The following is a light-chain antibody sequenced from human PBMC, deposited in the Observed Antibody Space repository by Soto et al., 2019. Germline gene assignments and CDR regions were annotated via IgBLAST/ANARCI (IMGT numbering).Light chain of an antibody. CDR3: QQYNSYPLT. J-gene: IGKJ1*01. Sequence: DIQMTQSPSTLSASVGDRVTITCRASQSISSWLAWYQQKPGKAPKLLIYKASNLESGVPSTFSGSGSGTEFTLTISSLQPDDSATYYCQQYNSYPLTFGQGTKVEI. CDR2: KAS. V-gene: IGKV1-5*03. CDR1: QSISSW.